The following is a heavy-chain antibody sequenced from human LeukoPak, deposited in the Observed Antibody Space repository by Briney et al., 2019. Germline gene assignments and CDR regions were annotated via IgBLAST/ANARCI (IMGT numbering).Heavy chain of an antibody. J-gene: IGHJ4*02. V-gene: IGHV3-74*01. CDR3: AKDIMPHYYDSSGLGF. D-gene: IGHD3-22*01. CDR2: ISGDGTTT. Sequence: GGSLRLSCAASGFTFNTYWMHWVRQAPGKGLAWVSRISGDGTTTAYADSVKGRFTISRDNAKNSLYLQMNSLRAEDTALYYCAKDIMPHYYDSSGLGFWGQGTLVTVSS. CDR1: GFTFNTYW.